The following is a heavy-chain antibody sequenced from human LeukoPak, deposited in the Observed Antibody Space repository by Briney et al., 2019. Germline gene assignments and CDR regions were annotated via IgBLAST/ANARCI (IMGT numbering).Heavy chain of an antibody. CDR2: INHSGST. D-gene: IGHD2-2*01. Sequence: SETLSLTCAVYGGSFSGYYWSWIRQPPGKGLEWIGEINHSGSTNYNPSPKSRVTISVDTSKNQFSLKLSSVTAADTAVYYCARRKWILVVVPAANNWFDPWGQGTLVTVSS. CDR1: GGSFSGYY. J-gene: IGHJ5*02. V-gene: IGHV4-34*01. CDR3: ARRKWILVVVPAANNWFDP.